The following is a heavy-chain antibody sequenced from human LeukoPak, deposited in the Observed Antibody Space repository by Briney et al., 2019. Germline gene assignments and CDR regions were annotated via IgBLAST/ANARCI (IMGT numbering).Heavy chain of an antibody. CDR3: AGTMIVVVANASDI. Sequence: GGSLRLSCAASGFTVSHNYMSWVRQAPGKGLEWVSVIYSGGSTYYADSVKGRFTISRDNSKNTLYLQMNSLRAEDTAVYYCAGTMIVVVANASDIWGQGTMVTVSS. CDR1: GFTVSHNY. J-gene: IGHJ3*02. V-gene: IGHV3-53*01. D-gene: IGHD3-22*01. CDR2: IYSGGST.